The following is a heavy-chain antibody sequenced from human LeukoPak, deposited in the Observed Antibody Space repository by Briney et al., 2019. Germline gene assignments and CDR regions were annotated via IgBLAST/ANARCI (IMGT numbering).Heavy chain of an antibody. CDR3: ATTYYYDSSGHLFDY. CDR2: ISTSSSDI. V-gene: IGHV3-21*01. CDR1: GFTFSTYS. D-gene: IGHD3-22*01. J-gene: IGHJ4*02. Sequence: GGSLRLSCAASGFTFSTYSMNWVRQAPGKGLEWVSSISTSSSDISYADSLKGRFAISRDNPNNSLYLQMNSLRAEDTAVYYCATTYYYDSSGHLFDYWGQGALVTVSS.